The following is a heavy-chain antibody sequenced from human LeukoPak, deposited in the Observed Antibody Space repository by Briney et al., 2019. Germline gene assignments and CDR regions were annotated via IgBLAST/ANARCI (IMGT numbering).Heavy chain of an antibody. CDR3: AKERIVGAIVDY. CDR1: GFTFSIYA. D-gene: IGHD1-26*01. J-gene: IGHJ4*02. V-gene: IGHV3-23*01. Sequence: WGSLRLSCAASGFTFSIYAMSWVRQAPGKGLEWVSAISGSGGSTYYADSVKGRFTISRDNSKNTLYLQINSLRAEDTAVYYCAKERIVGAIVDYWGQGTLVTVSS. CDR2: ISGSGGST.